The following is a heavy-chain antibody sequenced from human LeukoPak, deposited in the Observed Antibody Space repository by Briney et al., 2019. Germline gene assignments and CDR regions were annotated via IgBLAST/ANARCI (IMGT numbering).Heavy chain of an antibody. Sequence: SETLSLTCSVSGRSISSYFWSSIRQPPGKGLEWIGYIYYSGSTNYHPPLKSRVTISVDTSKNQFSLKLSSVTAADTAVYYCARIDRAVAGTIDYWGQGTLVTVSS. J-gene: IGHJ4*02. V-gene: IGHV4-59*08. CDR1: GRSISSYF. CDR3: ARIDRAVAGTIDY. D-gene: IGHD6-19*01. CDR2: IYYSGST.